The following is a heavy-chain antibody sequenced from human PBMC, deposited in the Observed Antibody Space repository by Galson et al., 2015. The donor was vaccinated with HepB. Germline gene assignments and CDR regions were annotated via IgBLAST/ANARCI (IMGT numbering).Heavy chain of an antibody. CDR1: KFTFSPYW. CDR3: ARDKGVFGVGRHYYYHGMDV. CDR2: INQDGSDK. Sequence: SLRLSCAASKFTFSPYWMNWVRQAPGKGLEWVANINQDGSDKYYVESVKGRFTTSRDNANNLLHLQMNSLRAEDTAAYYCARDKGVFGVGRHYYYHGMDVWGQGTTVTVSS. J-gene: IGHJ6*02. V-gene: IGHV3-7*03. D-gene: IGHD3-3*01.